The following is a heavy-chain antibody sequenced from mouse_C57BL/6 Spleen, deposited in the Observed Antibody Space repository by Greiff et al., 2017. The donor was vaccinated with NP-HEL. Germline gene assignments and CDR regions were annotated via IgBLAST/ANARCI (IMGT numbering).Heavy chain of an antibody. Sequence: EVKLVESGGGLVKPGGSLKLSCAASGFTFSDYGMHWVRQAPEKGLEWVAYISSGSSTIYYADTVKGRFTISRDNAKNTLFLQMTSLRSEDTAMYYCAREDYYGTQFAYWGQGTLVTVSA. CDR3: AREDYYGTQFAY. CDR1: GFTFSDYG. CDR2: ISSGSSTI. D-gene: IGHD1-1*01. J-gene: IGHJ3*01. V-gene: IGHV5-17*01.